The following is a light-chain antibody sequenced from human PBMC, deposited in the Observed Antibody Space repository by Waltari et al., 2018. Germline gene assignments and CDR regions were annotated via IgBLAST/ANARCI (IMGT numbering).Light chain of an antibody. CDR1: QSVLYSSNNKNY. Sequence: DIVMTQSPDSLAVSLGERATINCKSSQSVLYSSNNKNYLAWYQQKPGQPPKLLIYWASTRESGVPDRFSGSGSGTDFTLTISSLQAEDVALYFCQQYHSTPRTFGQGTKVEIK. CDR2: WAS. J-gene: IGKJ1*01. CDR3: QQYHSTPRT. V-gene: IGKV4-1*01.